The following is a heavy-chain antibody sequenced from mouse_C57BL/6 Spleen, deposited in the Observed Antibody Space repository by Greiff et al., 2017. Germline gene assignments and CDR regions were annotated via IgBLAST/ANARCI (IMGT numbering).Heavy chain of an antibody. CDR3: ASDGTRGFAY. J-gene: IGHJ3*01. D-gene: IGHD3-3*01. CDR2: IYPRDGST. CDR1: GYTFTSYD. Sequence: QVHVKQSGPELVKPGASVKLSCKASGYTFTSYDINWVKQRPGQGLEWIGWIYPRDGSTKYNEKFKGKATLTVDTSSSTAYMELHSLTSEDSAVYFCASDGTRGFAYWGQGTLVTVSA. V-gene: IGHV1-85*01.